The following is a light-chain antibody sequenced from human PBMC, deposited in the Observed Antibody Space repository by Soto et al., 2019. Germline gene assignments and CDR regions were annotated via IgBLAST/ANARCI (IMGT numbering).Light chain of an antibody. CDR3: QSYDSSLSGYV. CDR2: ENN. V-gene: IGLV1-40*01. Sequence: QSVLTQPPSVSEAPGQRVPISCTGSSSNIGAGYEAHWYQQVPGTAPKLLSYENNNRPSGVPDRFSGSKSGTSASLAITGLQAEDEAEYYCQSYDSSLSGYVFGTGTKLTVL. J-gene: IGLJ1*01. CDR1: SSNIGAGYE.